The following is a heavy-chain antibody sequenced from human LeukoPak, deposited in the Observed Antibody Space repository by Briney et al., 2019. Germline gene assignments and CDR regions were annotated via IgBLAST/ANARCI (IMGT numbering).Heavy chain of an antibody. CDR1: GFSFSDAW. J-gene: IGHJ4*02. D-gene: IGHD3-10*01. CDR3: TTYGSGRKFDY. V-gene: IGHV3-15*04. CDR2: IESKTDGGTT. Sequence: GGSLRLSCAASGFSFSDAWMSWVRQIPGKGLEWVGRIESKTDGGTTDYAAPVKGKFTISRDDSTNTLYLQMNSLKSEDTAVYYCTTYGSGRKFDYWGQGILVTVSS.